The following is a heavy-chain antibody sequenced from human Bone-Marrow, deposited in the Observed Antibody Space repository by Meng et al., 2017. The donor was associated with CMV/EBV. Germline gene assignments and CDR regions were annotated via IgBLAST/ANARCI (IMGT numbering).Heavy chain of an antibody. CDR1: GFTFSDHY. Sequence: GESLKISCAASGFTFSDHYMIWIRQAPGKGLAWVSHISESGTSMNYVDSVKGRFTISRDNAKNSLFLQMDSLRVEDAAVYYCAKDQLGPGDDWGQGTLVTVSS. J-gene: IGHJ4*02. CDR2: ISESGTSM. CDR3: AKDQLGPGDD. D-gene: IGHD7-27*01. V-gene: IGHV3-11*01.